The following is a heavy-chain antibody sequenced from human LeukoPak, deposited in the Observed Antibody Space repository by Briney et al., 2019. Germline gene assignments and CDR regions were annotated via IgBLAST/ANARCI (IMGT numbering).Heavy chain of an antibody. CDR3: ARPPPYESGLAEF. CDR2: INSDGSST. J-gene: IGHJ4*02. Sequence: GGSLRLSCAASGFTFSNYWMHWVRQAPGKGLVWVAHINSDGSSTSYVDSVEGRFTISRANAKNTLYLQMNSLRAADTAVYYCARPPPYESGLAEFWGQGTLVTVSS. CDR1: GFTFSNYW. V-gene: IGHV3-74*01. D-gene: IGHD3-10*01.